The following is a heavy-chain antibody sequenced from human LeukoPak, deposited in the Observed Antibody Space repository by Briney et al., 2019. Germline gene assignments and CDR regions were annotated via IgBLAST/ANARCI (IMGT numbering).Heavy chain of an antibody. Sequence: PGGSLRLSCAASGFTFDEYAMHWVRQAPGKGLEWVSGISWNSGSIGYADSVKGRFTTSRDNAKNSLYLQMNSLRAEDTAVYYCAKGPIYDILTGWRKTHNAFDIWGQGTMVTVSS. J-gene: IGHJ3*02. V-gene: IGHV3-9*01. CDR2: ISWNSGSI. D-gene: IGHD3-9*01. CDR3: AKGPIYDILTGWRKTHNAFDI. CDR1: GFTFDEYA.